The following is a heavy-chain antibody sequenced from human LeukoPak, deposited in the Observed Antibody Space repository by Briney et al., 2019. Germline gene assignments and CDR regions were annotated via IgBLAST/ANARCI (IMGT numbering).Heavy chain of an antibody. Sequence: SETLSLTCAVYGGSFSGYYWSWIRQPPGKGLEWIGEINHSGSTNYNPSLKSRVTISVDTSKSQFSLKLSSVTAADTAVYYCARRRGIMITFGGVIVFDYWGQGTLVTVSS. CDR2: INHSGST. CDR1: GGSFSGYY. CDR3: ARRRGIMITFGGVIVFDY. D-gene: IGHD3-16*02. V-gene: IGHV4-34*01. J-gene: IGHJ4*02.